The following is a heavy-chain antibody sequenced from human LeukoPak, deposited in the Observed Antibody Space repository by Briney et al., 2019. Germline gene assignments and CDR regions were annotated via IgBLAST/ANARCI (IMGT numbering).Heavy chain of an antibody. CDR1: GFTFSNFW. D-gene: IGHD4-17*01. Sequence: GESLRLSCTASGFTFSNFWMGWVRQAPGKGLEWVANIKQDETEKFYLGSVKGRFTISRDNSKNTLYLQMNSLRAEDTAVYYCAKDRTTVTTPHYWGQGTLVTVSS. J-gene: IGHJ4*02. V-gene: IGHV3-7*03. CDR3: AKDRTTVTTPHY. CDR2: IKQDETEK.